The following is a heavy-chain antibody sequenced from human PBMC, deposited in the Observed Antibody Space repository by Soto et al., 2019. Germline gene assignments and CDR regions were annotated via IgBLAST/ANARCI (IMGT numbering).Heavy chain of an antibody. CDR2: IYYSGST. Sequence: QVQLQESGPGLVKPSQTLSLTCTVSGGSISSGGYYWSWIRQHPGKGLEWIGYIYYSGSTYYNPSLKSRVTISVDTSKNPFSLKLSSVTAADTAVYYCARVSFGVGATHFDYWGQGTLVTVSS. CDR1: GGSISSGGYY. J-gene: IGHJ4*02. V-gene: IGHV4-31*03. D-gene: IGHD3-10*01. CDR3: ARVSFGVGATHFDY.